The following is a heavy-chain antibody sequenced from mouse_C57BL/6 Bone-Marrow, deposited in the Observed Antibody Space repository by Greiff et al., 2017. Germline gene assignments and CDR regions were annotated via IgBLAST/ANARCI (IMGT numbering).Heavy chain of an antibody. V-gene: IGHV1-39*01. J-gene: IGHJ1*03. D-gene: IGHD1-1*01. Sequence: VQLKESGPELVKPGASVKISCKASGYSFTDYNMNWVKQSKGKSLEWIGVINPNYGTTSYNQKFKGKATLTVDQSSSTAYMQLNSLTSEDSAVYCCARGGSNWYFDVWGTGTTVTVSS. CDR1: GYSFTDYN. CDR2: INPNYGTT. CDR3: ARGGSNWYFDV.